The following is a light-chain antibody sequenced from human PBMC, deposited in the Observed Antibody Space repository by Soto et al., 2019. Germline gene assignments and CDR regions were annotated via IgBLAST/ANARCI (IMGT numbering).Light chain of an antibody. CDR3: QQYFSYPLT. CDR1: QTISYTSINKTY. CDR2: WAS. V-gene: IGKV4-1*01. J-gene: IGKJ4*01. Sequence: DIVMTQSPDSLAVSLCDRSTISCKSSQTISYTSINKTYLAWYQQRPGQPPKLLIYWASIRGSGVPDRLSGSGFGTDFTLTISSLQTEDVAVYYCQQYFSYPLTFGGGTKVDIK.